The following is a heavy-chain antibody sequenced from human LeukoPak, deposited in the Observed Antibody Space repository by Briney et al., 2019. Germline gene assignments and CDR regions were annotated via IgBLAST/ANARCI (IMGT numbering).Heavy chain of an antibody. D-gene: IGHD6-6*01. CDR1: GGSISSGSYY. J-gene: IGHJ6*03. Sequence: PSETLSLTCTVSGGSISSGSYYWSWIRQPAGKGLEWIGRIYTSGSTNYNPSLKSRVTISVDTSKNQFSLKLSSVTAADTAVYYCARGHYRRYSSSSPPPYMDVWGKGTTVTVSS. CDR2: IYTSGST. V-gene: IGHV4-61*02. CDR3: ARGHYRRYSSSSPPPYMDV.